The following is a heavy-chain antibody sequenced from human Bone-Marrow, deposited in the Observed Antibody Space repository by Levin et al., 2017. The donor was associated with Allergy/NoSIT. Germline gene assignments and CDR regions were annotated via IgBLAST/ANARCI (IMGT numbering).Heavy chain of an antibody. CDR1: GYSFTSYD. Sequence: GGSLRLSCNPSGYSFTSYDINWVRQATGHGLEWMGWMNPSSGDTGYAQKFQGRLTMTRNTSKRTVYMELSSLRSEDTAVYYCARGGNWFDPWGQGTLVTVSS. V-gene: IGHV1-8*01. J-gene: IGHJ5*02. CDR2: MNPSSGDT. CDR3: ARGGNWFDP.